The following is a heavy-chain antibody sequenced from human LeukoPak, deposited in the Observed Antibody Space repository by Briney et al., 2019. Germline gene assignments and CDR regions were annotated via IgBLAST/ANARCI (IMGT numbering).Heavy chain of an antibody. CDR3: ARYSTVTRFDY. CDR2: IHYSGST. D-gene: IGHD4-17*01. CDR1: GGSISSSSYY. V-gene: IGHV4-39*01. Sequence: SETLSLTCTVSGGSISSSSYYWGWIRQPPGKGLEWIGTIHYSGSTYYNPSLKSRVTMSVDTSKNQFSLKLNSVTAADTAVYYCARYSTVTRFDYWGEGTLVTVSS. J-gene: IGHJ4*02.